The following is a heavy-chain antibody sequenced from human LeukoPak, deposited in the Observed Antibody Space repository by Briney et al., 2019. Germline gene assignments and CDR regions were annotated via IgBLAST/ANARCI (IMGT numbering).Heavy chain of an antibody. D-gene: IGHD2-21*01. CDR1: GGSISSYY. CDR2: IYYSGST. Sequence: PSETLSLTCTVSGGSISSYYWSWIRQPPGKGLEWFGYIYYSGSTNYNPSLKSRVTISVDTSKNQFSLKLSSVTAADTAVYYCARHISRAASAFDIWGQGTMVTVSS. J-gene: IGHJ3*02. CDR3: ARHISRAASAFDI. V-gene: IGHV4-59*01.